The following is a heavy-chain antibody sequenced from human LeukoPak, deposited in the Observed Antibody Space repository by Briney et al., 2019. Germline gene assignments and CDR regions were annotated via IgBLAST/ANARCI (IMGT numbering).Heavy chain of an antibody. CDR1: GGSISSYY. CDR3: ARRLTIFGVPDAFDI. CDR2: IYYSGST. J-gene: IGHJ3*02. V-gene: IGHV4-59*08. D-gene: IGHD3-3*01. Sequence: SETLSLTCTVSGGSISSYYWSWIRQPPGKGLECIGYIYYSGSTNYNPSLKSRVTISVDTSKNQFSLKLSSVTAADTAVYYCARRLTIFGVPDAFDIRGQGTMVTVSS.